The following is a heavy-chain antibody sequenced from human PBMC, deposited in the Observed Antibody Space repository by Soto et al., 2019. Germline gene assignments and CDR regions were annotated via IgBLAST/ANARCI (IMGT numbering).Heavy chain of an antibody. V-gene: IGHV1-18*01. Sequence: ASVKVSCKASGYSFTSYGISWVRQAPGQGLEWMGWISAYSGDLHYAQELQGRVTMTTDISTSTGYMELRGLRFDDTAVYFCARASGGDYGDYDYWGQGTLVTVSS. CDR3: ARASGGDYGDYDY. J-gene: IGHJ4*02. CDR1: GYSFTSYG. CDR2: ISAYSGDL. D-gene: IGHD4-17*01.